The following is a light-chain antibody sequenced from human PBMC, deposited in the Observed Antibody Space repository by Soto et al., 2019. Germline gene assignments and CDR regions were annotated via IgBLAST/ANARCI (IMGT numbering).Light chain of an antibody. CDR1: SSNIGGNT. V-gene: IGLV1-44*01. Sequence: QSVLTQPPSASGTPGQRVSISCSGSSSNIGGNTVNWYQQLPGTAPKLLIYSNNKRPSGVPDRFSGSQSGTSVSLAISDLQSEDAADYYCAAWDDSLKGYVFGTGTKAPS. J-gene: IGLJ1*01. CDR3: AAWDDSLKGYV. CDR2: SNN.